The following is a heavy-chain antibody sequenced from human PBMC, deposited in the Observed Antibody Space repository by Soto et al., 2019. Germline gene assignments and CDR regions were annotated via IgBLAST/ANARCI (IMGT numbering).Heavy chain of an antibody. CDR1: GFTFSSYA. CDR2: ISGSGGST. Sequence: EVQLLESGGGLVQPGGSLRLSCAASGFTFSSYAMSWVRQAPGKGLEWVSAISGSGGSTYYADSVKGRFTISRDNSKNTLYLQMNSLRAEDTAVYYCAKGGSSSWYSYYYGMDVWGQVTTVTVSS. CDR3: AKGGSSSWYSYYYGMDV. D-gene: IGHD6-13*01. J-gene: IGHJ6*02. V-gene: IGHV3-23*01.